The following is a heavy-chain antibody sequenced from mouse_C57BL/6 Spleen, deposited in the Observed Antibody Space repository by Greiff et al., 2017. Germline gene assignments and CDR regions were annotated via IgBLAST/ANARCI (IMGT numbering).Heavy chain of an antibody. J-gene: IGHJ4*01. D-gene: IGHD1-1*01. V-gene: IGHV2-2*01. CDR3: ARITRDAMDY. CDR1: GFSLTSYG. CDR2: IWSGGST. Sequence: VKLMESGPGLVQPSQSLSITCTVSGFSLTSYGVHWVRQSPGKGLEWLGVIWSGGSTDYNAAFISRLSISKDNSKSQVFFKMNSLQADDTAIYYWARITRDAMDYWGQGTSVTVSS.